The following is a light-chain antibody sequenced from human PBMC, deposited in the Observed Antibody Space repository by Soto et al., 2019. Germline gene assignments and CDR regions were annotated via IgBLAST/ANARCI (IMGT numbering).Light chain of an antibody. J-gene: IGKJ2*01. V-gene: IGKV2-30*02. CDR1: QSLVHRDGNTY. CDR2: RVS. Sequence: DVVMTQSPLSQPVTLGQPASISCRSSQSLVHRDGNTYLSWFQQRPGQSPRRLSYRVSNRDSGVPDRFSGSGSGTDFTLKISRVEAEDVGVYYCLQGQSGPYTCGQGTKLEIK. CDR3: LQGQSGPYT.